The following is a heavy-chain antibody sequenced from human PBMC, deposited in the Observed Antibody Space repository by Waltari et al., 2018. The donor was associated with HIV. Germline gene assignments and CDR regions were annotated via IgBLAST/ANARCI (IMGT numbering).Heavy chain of an antibody. CDR2: IKQAGSEK. J-gene: IGHJ4*02. Sequence: EVQLVESGGGLVQPGGSLRLSCAASGFTFSSYWMSWVRQAPGKGLEWVANIKQAGSEKYYVDSVKGRFTISRDNAKNSLYLQMNSLRAEDTAVYYCARDSRYCSGGSCYSGDFDYWGQGTLVTVSS. V-gene: IGHV3-7*01. CDR3: ARDSRYCSGGSCYSGDFDY. CDR1: GFTFSSYW. D-gene: IGHD2-15*01.